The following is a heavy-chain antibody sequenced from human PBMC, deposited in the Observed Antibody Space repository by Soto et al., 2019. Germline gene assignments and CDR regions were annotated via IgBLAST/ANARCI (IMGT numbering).Heavy chain of an antibody. V-gene: IGHV3-23*01. CDR2: ISGSGGST. CDR3: AKEGGRRYTMFGVVIDYYYYYMDV. CDR1: GFTFSSYA. Sequence: EVQLLESGGGLVQPGGSLRLSFAASGFTFSSYAMSWVRQAPGKGLEWVSAISGSGGSTYYADSVKGRFTISRDNSKNTLYLQMNSLRAEDTAVYYCAKEGGRRYTMFGVVIDYYYYYMDVWGKGTTVTVSS. J-gene: IGHJ6*03. D-gene: IGHD3-3*01.